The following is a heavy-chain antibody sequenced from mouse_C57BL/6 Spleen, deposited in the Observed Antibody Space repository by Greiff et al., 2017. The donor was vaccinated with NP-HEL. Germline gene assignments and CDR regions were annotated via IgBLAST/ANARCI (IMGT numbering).Heavy chain of an antibody. CDR3: AREDDYDNFDY. CDR2: ISYDGSN. D-gene: IGHD2-4*01. Sequence: EVQRVESGPGLVKPSQSLSLTCSVTGYSITSGYYWNWIRQFPGNKLEWMGYISYDGSNNYNPSLKNRISITRDTSKNQFFLKLNSVTTEDTATYYCAREDDYDNFDYWGQGTTLTVSS. V-gene: IGHV3-6*01. CDR1: GYSITSGYY. J-gene: IGHJ2*01.